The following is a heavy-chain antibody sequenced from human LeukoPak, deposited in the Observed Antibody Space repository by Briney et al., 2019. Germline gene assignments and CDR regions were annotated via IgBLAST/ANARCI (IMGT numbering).Heavy chain of an antibody. CDR2: IIPIFGTA. V-gene: IGHV1-69*06. D-gene: IGHD3-22*01. CDR1: GGTFSSYA. CDR3: ASGDYYDSSGYYFGSYYYYYMDV. Sequence: EASVRVSCKASGGTFSSYAISWVRQAPGQGLEWMGGIIPIFGTANYAQKFQSRVTITADKSTSTAYMELSSLRSEDTAVYYCASGDYYDSSGYYFGSYYYYYMDVWGKGTTVTVSS. J-gene: IGHJ6*03.